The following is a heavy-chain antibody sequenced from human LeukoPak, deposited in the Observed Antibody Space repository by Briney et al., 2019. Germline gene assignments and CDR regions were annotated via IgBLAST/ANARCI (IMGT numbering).Heavy chain of an antibody. J-gene: IGHJ5*02. Sequence: PSETLSLTCTVSGGSISSYYWSWIRQPPGKGLEWIGYIYYSGSTNYNPSLKSRVTISVDTSKNQFSLKLSPVTAADTAVYYCARTGVSEAGSNWFDPWGQGTLVTVSS. V-gene: IGHV4-59*01. CDR3: ARTGVSEAGSNWFDP. CDR1: GGSISSYY. CDR2: IYYSGST. D-gene: IGHD6-13*01.